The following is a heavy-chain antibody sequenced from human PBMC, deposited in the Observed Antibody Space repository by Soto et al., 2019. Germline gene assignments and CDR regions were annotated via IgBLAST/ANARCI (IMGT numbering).Heavy chain of an antibody. CDR2: IWYDGSNK. V-gene: IGHV3-33*01. Sequence: PGGSLRLSCAASGFTFNTYAMYWVRQTPGKGLEWVAEIWYDGSNKYYADSVKGRFTISRDNSKNTLYLQMNSLRAEDTAVYYCARWGIAAGDYWGQGTLVTVSS. D-gene: IGHD6-13*01. CDR3: ARWGIAAGDY. J-gene: IGHJ4*02. CDR1: GFTFNTYA.